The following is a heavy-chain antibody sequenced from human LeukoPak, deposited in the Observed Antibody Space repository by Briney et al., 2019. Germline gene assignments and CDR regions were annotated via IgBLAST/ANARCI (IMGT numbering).Heavy chain of an antibody. CDR3: AKGLILRSYYFDY. CDR1: GFTFSNYG. Sequence: GGSLRLSCAASGFTFSNYGMIWVRQAPGKGLEWVSSISGDGGNTFYADSVKGRFTISRDNSKNTLYLRMNSLRAEDTALYFCAKGLILRSYYFDYWGQGTLVTVSS. CDR2: ISGDGGNT. V-gene: IGHV3-23*01. D-gene: IGHD3-16*01. J-gene: IGHJ4*02.